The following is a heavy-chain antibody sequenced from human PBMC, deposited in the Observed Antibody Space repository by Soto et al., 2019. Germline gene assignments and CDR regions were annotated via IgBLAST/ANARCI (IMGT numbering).Heavy chain of an antibody. J-gene: IGHJ4*02. CDR3: AKDRRNIAVAGPDY. Sequence: PGGSLKLSCAASGFTFSSYAMIWVRQAPGKGLEWVSAISGSGGSTYYADSVKGRFTISRDNSKNTLYLQMNSLRAEDTAVYYCAKDRRNIAVAGPDYWGQGTLVTVSS. CDR1: GFTFSSYA. CDR2: ISGSGGST. V-gene: IGHV3-23*01. D-gene: IGHD6-19*01.